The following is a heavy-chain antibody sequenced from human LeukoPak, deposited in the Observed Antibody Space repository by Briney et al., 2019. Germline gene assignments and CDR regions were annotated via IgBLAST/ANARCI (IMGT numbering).Heavy chain of an antibody. CDR1: GYTFTSYG. V-gene: IGHV1-18*01. CDR2: ISAYNGNT. CDR3: ARSGPAAIPVDAFDI. J-gene: IGHJ3*02. D-gene: IGHD2-2*01. Sequence: GASVKVSCKASGYTFTSYGISWVRQAPGQGLEWMGWISAYNGNTNYAQKLQGRVTMTTDTSTSTAYMELRSLRSDDTAVYYCARSGPAAIPVDAFDIWGQGTMVAVSS.